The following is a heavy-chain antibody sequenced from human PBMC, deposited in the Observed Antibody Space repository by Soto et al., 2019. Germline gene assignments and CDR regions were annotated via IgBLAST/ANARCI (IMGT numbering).Heavy chain of an antibody. D-gene: IGHD5-18*01. CDR1: GFTFSSYG. J-gene: IGHJ4*02. Sequence: QVQLVESGGGVVQPGRSLRLSCAASGFTFSSYGMHWVRQAPGKGLEWVAVISYDGSNKYYADSVKGRFTISRDNSKNTLYLQMNSLRAEDTAVYYCAKVSGYSYFLRDYFDYWGQGTLVTVSS. CDR2: ISYDGSNK. CDR3: AKVSGYSYFLRDYFDY. V-gene: IGHV3-30*18.